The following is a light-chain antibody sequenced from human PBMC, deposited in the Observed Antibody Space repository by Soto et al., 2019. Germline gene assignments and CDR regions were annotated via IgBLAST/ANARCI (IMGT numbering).Light chain of an antibody. CDR1: QSISSW. Sequence: DSPMTQPPTTRSASVGDRVTITFRASQSISSWLAWYQQKPGKAPKLLIYHASSLESGVPSRFSGSGSATEFTLTISSLQPDDFATYYCQQYNNYWTFGQGTKVDI. CDR2: HAS. J-gene: IGKJ1*01. CDR3: QQYNNYWT. V-gene: IGKV1-5*01.